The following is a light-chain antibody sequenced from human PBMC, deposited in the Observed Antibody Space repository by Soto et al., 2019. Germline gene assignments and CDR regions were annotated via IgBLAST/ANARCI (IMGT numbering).Light chain of an antibody. V-gene: IGKV1-5*01. CDR2: DVS. CDR3: QQYKTYYRT. CDR1: QRISTW. Sequence: DIQMTQSPSTLSASVGDGVTITCRASQRISTWLAWYQQKPGKAPKLLIYDVSSFEGGVPSRFSGSGSGTEFTLTISSLQPDDFATYYCQQYKTYYRTFGQGTKVDIK. J-gene: IGKJ1*01.